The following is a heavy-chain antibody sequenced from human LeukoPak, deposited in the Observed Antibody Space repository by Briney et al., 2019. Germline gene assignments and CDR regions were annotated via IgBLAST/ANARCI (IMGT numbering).Heavy chain of an antibody. J-gene: IGHJ5*02. CDR3: ARTPDYGESWFDP. D-gene: IGHD4-17*01. Sequence: GSSVKVSCKASGGTFSSYAISWVRQAPGQGLEWMGRIIPIFGTANYAQKFQGRVTITTDESTSTAYMELSSLRSEDTAVYYCARTPDYGESWFDPWGQGTLVTVSS. CDR2: IIPIFGTA. CDR1: GGTFSSYA. V-gene: IGHV1-69*05.